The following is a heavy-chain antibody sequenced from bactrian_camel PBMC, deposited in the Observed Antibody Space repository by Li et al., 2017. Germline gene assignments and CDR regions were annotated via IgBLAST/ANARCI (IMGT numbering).Heavy chain of an antibody. J-gene: IGHJ6*01. V-gene: IGHV3S40*01. CDR2: IFTGGGRT. CDR3: ATLYGGNWANPRYFGY. CDR1: GFTFRNYD. Sequence: VQLVESGGGLVQPGGSLRLSCAASGFTFRNYDMIWVRQAPGKQREGVAAIFTGGGRTSYVDSVKGRFILSQDNAKNTVYLQINSLKSEDTALYYCATLYGGNWANPRYFGYWGQGTQVTVS. D-gene: IGHD6*01.